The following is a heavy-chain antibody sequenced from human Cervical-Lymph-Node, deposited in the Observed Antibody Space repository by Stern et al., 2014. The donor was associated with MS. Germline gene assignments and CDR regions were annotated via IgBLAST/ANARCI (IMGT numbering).Heavy chain of an antibody. J-gene: IGHJ4*02. D-gene: IGHD3-22*01. CDR2: FSYDGSNK. CDR3: ARDTPYYDSSGYYPDY. CDR1: GFTFSSYA. Sequence: VQLVGARGGVVPPGRAPRLSRAASGFTFSSYAIHWVRQAPRQGLGGGAGFSYDGSNKYYADSVKGRFTISRDNSKNTLYLQMNSLRAEDTAVYYCARDTPYYDSSGYYPDYWGQGTLVTVSS. V-gene: IGHV3-30-3*01.